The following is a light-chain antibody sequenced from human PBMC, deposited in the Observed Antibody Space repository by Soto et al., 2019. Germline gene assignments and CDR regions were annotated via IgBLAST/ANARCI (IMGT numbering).Light chain of an antibody. V-gene: IGLV2-14*01. CDR3: TSYASSRTLV. CDR2: EVS. Sequence: QSVLTQPASVSGSPGQSITISCTGTSSDVGGYNFVSWYQHHPGKAPELMIYEVSKRPSGVSDRFSGSKSGNTASLTISGLQADDEGDYYCTSYASSRTLVFGSGTKLTVL. J-gene: IGLJ1*01. CDR1: SSDVGGYNF.